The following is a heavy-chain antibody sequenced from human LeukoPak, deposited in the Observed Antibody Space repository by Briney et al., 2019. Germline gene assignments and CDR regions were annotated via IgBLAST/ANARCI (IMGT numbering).Heavy chain of an antibody. CDR3: ARDYDSSGYYRTDEYYFDY. V-gene: IGHV4-34*01. J-gene: IGHJ4*02. CDR1: GGSFSGYY. D-gene: IGHD3-22*01. CDR2: INHSGRT. Sequence: PSETLSLTCAVYGGSFSGYYWSWIRQPPGKGLEWIWGINHSGRTNYNPSLKSRVSISVDTSKNQFSLKLSSVTAADTAVYYCARDYDSSGYYRTDEYYFDYWGQGTLVTVSS.